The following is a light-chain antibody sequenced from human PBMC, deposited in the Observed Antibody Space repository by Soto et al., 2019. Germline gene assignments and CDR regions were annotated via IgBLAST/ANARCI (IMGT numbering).Light chain of an antibody. CDR3: QQYNNWPPLT. J-gene: IGKJ4*01. Sequence: EILMTQSPSTLSVSPGDRATLSCRASQSVSSNLAWYQQKPGQAPRLVICGASTRATGIPARFSGSGSGTEFTLTISSLQYEDFAVYSCQQYNNWPPLTFGGGTKVDIK. V-gene: IGKV3-15*01. CDR1: QSVSSN. CDR2: GAS.